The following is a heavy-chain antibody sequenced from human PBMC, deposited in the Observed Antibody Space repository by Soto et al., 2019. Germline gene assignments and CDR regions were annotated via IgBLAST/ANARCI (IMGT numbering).Heavy chain of an antibody. CDR2: ISYDGSNK. J-gene: IGHJ6*02. D-gene: IGHD2-2*01. Sequence: ESGGGVVQPGRSLRLSCAASGFTFSSYAMHWVRQAPGKGLEWVAVISYDGSNKYYADSVKGRFTISRDNSKNTLYLQMNSLRAEDTAVYYCAREGGDCSSTSCDGMDVWGQGTTVTVSS. V-gene: IGHV3-30-3*01. CDR3: AREGGDCSSTSCDGMDV. CDR1: GFTFSSYA.